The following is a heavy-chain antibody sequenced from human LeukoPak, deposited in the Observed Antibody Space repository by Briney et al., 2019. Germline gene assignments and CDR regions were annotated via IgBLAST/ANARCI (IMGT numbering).Heavy chain of an antibody. Sequence: GGSLRLSCAASGFTFSSYWMHWVRQAPGKGLVWVSRINSDGSSTSYADSVKGRFTISRDNAKNTLYLQMNSLRAEDTAVYYCAKWGCSGGSCYPFDYWGQGTLVTVSS. V-gene: IGHV3-74*01. J-gene: IGHJ4*02. D-gene: IGHD2-15*01. CDR3: AKWGCSGGSCYPFDY. CDR2: INSDGSST. CDR1: GFTFSSYW.